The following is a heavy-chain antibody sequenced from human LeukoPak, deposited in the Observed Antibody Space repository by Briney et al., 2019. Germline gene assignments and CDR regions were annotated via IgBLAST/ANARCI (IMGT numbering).Heavy chain of an antibody. CDR1: GFTFSSYA. CDR2: ISYDGRNK. D-gene: IGHD6-13*01. J-gene: IGHJ6*03. V-gene: IGHV3-30*04. Sequence: GGSLRLSCAASGFTFSSYAMHWVRQAPGKGLEWVAVISYDGRNKYYADSVKGRFTISRDNSKNTLYLQMNSLRAEDTAVYYCAKDFAILTAAETGDGLGYMDVWGKGTTVTVSS. CDR3: AKDFAILTAAETGDGLGYMDV.